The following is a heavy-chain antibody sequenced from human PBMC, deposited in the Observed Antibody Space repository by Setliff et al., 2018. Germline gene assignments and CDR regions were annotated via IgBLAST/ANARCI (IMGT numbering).Heavy chain of an antibody. J-gene: IGHJ6*03. CDR2: VYTTGST. D-gene: IGHD3-10*01. Sequence: SETLSLTCTVSGGSMGSYYWTWIRQSAGKGLEWIRRVYTTGSTAFNPSLNSRVTMSLDKSKNQFSLKLYSVTAADTAVYFCARVRITPYCMDVWGKGTTVTVSS. CDR1: GGSMGSYY. CDR3: ARVRITPYCMDV. V-gene: IGHV4-4*07.